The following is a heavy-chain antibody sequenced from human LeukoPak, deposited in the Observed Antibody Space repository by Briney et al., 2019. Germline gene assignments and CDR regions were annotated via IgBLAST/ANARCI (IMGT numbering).Heavy chain of an antibody. D-gene: IGHD3-9*01. CDR3: ARGYFY. Sequence: PSQTLSLTCTVSGGSISSGDYYWSWIRQPPGKGLEWIGYVYNSGRTSYNPYLKGRVSISADMPKNQFSLKLTSVTAADTAVYYCARGYFYWGQGALVTVSS. V-gene: IGHV4-30-4*01. CDR1: GGSISSGDYY. J-gene: IGHJ4*02. CDR2: VYNSGRT.